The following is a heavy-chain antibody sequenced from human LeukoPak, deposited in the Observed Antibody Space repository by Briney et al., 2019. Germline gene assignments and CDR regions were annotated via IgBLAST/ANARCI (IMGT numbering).Heavy chain of an antibody. J-gene: IGHJ6*02. Sequence: SETLSLPCTVSGGSFSRYYWSCIPHPPGKGREWIGYIYYSWSPNYHPSLKSRVTISVDKSKNQFSLKLSSVTDADTAVYYCARCGTKATKEIYVMDIWGQGTTVTVSS. CDR2: IYYSWSP. CDR3: ARCGTKATKEIYVMDI. D-gene: IGHD1-1*01. V-gene: IGHV4-59*08. CDR1: GGSFSRYY.